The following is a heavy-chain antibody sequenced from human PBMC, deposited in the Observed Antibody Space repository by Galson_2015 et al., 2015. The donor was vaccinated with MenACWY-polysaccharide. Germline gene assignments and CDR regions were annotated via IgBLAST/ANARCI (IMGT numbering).Heavy chain of an antibody. J-gene: IGHJ6*02. CDR2: IRSKAYGGTT. Sequence: SLRLSCAASGFTFGDYAMSWFRQAPGKGLEWVGFIRSKAYGGTTEYAASVKGRFTISRDDSKSIAYLQMNSLKTEDTAVYYCTRDRGTMVRGDYYYYGMDVWAQGTTVTVSS. CDR3: TRDRGTMVRGDYYYYGMDV. CDR1: GFTFGDYA. D-gene: IGHD3-10*01. V-gene: IGHV3-49*03.